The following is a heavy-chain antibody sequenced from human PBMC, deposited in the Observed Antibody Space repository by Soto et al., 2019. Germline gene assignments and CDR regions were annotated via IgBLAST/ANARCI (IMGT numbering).Heavy chain of an antibody. CDR2: INQDGSEK. J-gene: IGHJ4*02. V-gene: IGHV3-7*04. CDR3: SGGVGDAF. Sequence: EVHLVESGGGLVQTGGSLRLSCAIFESTVSRDWMNWVRQAPGKGLEWVAHINQDGSEKYYVDSVKGRFTIARDNAKQSLYLKMNSLRPADTAFCYGSGGVGDAFWGQGTLVTVSS. D-gene: IGHD1-26*01. CDR1: ESTVSRDW.